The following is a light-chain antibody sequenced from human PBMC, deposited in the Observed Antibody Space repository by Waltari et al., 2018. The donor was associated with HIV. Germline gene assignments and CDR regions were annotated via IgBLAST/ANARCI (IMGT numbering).Light chain of an antibody. CDR2: EVS. Sequence: QSALTQPASVPGSPGQSITISCTGTSSDVGGYNYVPWYQQHPDRAPKLLIYEVSRRPSGISSRFSGCKSANAASLTISGLQADDEADYYCSSYTSSSTLVFGGGTKLTV. CDR1: SSDVGGYNY. J-gene: IGLJ2*01. V-gene: IGLV2-14*01. CDR3: SSYTSSSTLV.